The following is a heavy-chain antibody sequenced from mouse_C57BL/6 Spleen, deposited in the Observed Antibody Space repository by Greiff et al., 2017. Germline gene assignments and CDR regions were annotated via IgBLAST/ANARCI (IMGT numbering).Heavy chain of an antibody. CDR2: IHPSASDT. CDR3: APLYYGRGAGFDV. CDR1: GYTFTSYW. D-gene: IGHD1-1*01. J-gene: IGHJ1*03. V-gene: IGHV1-74*01. Sequence: QVQLQQPGAELVKPGASVKVSCKASGYTFTSYWMHWVKQRPGQGLEWIGRIHPSASDTTSNQKFKGKATLTVDKSSSTAYMQLSSLTSEDSTVYYCAPLYYGRGAGFDVWGTGTTVTVSS.